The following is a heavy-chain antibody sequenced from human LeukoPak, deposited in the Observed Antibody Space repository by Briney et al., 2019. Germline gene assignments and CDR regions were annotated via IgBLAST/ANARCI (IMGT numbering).Heavy chain of an antibody. CDR1: GGTFSSYA. CDR3: ARATFYGDYFYYFDY. Sequence: GASVKVSCKASGGTFSSYAISWVRQAPGQGLEWMGGIIPIFGTANYAQKFQGRVTITADESTSTAYMELSSLRPEDTAVYYCARATFYGDYFYYFDYWGQGTLVTVSS. CDR2: IIPIFGTA. J-gene: IGHJ4*02. V-gene: IGHV1-69*13. D-gene: IGHD4-17*01.